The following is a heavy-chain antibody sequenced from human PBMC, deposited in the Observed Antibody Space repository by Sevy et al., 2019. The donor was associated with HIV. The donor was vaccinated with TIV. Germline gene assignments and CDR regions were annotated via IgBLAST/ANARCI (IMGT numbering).Heavy chain of an antibody. CDR3: ATVGGYYSNYPLDD. V-gene: IGHV3-7*01. Sequence: GGSLRLSCEASGFTFSSSWMSWVRQAPGKGLEWVANIKEDGSGKFYVDSVKGRFTISRDNTKNSLYLQMNSLRAEDTAVYYCATVGGYYSNYPLDDWGQGTLVTVSS. CDR2: IKEDGSGK. J-gene: IGHJ4*02. CDR1: GFTFSSSW. D-gene: IGHD4-4*01.